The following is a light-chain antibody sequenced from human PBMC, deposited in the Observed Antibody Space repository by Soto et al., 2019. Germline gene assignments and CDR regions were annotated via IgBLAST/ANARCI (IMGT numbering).Light chain of an antibody. CDR1: SGHNSYA. V-gene: IGLV4-69*01. J-gene: IGLJ3*02. CDR2: LNSDGSH. CDR3: QTWSTDIRV. Sequence: QPVLTQPTSASASLGASVKLTCTRSSGHNSYAIAWHQQQPEKGPRYLMKLNSDGSHSKGDGIPDRFSGSSSGAERYLTISRLQSEDEADYYCQTWSTDIRVFGGGTQLTVL.